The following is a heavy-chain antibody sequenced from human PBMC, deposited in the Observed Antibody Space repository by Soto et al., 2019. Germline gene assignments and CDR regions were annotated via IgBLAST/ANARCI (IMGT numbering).Heavy chain of an antibody. CDR3: AKFGASGSYFQFDY. CDR2: ISGTGSRT. J-gene: IGHJ4*02. V-gene: IGHV3-23*01. Sequence: PGGSLRLSCAASGFTFSSYAMSWVRQAPGKGLEWVSAISGTGSRTWYADSVRGRFTVSRDNSKNTLYLQMNSLRDEDAAVYYCAKFGASGSYFQFDYWGPGTLVTVSS. CDR1: GFTFSSYA. D-gene: IGHD3-10*01.